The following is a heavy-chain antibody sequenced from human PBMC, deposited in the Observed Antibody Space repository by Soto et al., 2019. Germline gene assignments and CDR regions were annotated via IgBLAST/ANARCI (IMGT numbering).Heavy chain of an antibody. CDR1: GFTFSSYS. V-gene: IGHV3-48*01. D-gene: IGHD6-6*01. J-gene: IGHJ4*02. Sequence: PGGSLRLSCAASGFTFSSYSMNRVRQAPGKGLEWVSYISSSSSTIYYADSVKGRFTISRDNAKNSLYLQMNSLRAEDTAVYYCARDHRGFIAARRETFDYWGQGTLVTVSS. CDR3: ARDHRGFIAARRETFDY. CDR2: ISSSSSTI.